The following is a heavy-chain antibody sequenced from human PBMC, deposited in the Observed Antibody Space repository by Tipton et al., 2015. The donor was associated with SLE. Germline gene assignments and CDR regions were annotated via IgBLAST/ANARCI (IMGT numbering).Heavy chain of an antibody. CDR2: IYYSGST. D-gene: IGHD2-2*01. Sequence: TLSLTCTVSGGSISSSSYYWGWIRQPPGKGLEWIGSIYYSGSTYYNPSLKSRVTISVDTSKNQFFLKLSSVTAADTAVYYCARDAEGAPAEAFDIWGQGTMVTVSS. CDR3: ARDAEGAPAEAFDI. CDR1: GGSISSSSYY. J-gene: IGHJ3*02. V-gene: IGHV4-39*07.